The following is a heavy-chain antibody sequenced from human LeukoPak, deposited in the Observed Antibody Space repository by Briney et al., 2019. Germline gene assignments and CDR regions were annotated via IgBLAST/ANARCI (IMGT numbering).Heavy chain of an antibody. CDR3: ARRYCSGGSCYLLDY. CDR2: ISSSGSTI. Sequence: QPGGSLRLSCAASGFTFSSYEMNWVRQAPGKGLEWVSYISSSGSTIYYADSGKGRFTISRDNAKNSLYLQMNGLRAEDTAVYYCARRYCSGGSCYLLDYWGQGTLVTVSS. V-gene: IGHV3-48*03. CDR1: GFTFSSYE. J-gene: IGHJ4*02. D-gene: IGHD2-15*01.